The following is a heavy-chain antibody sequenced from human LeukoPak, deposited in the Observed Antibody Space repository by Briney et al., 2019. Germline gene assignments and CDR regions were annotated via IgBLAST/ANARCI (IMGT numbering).Heavy chain of an antibody. CDR1: GFTFSSYG. J-gene: IGHJ4*02. CDR3: AKDITIAAAGLFDY. Sequence: GGSLRLSCAASGFTFSSYGMPWFRQAPGKGLEWGAFIRYDGSNKYYADSVKGRFTISRDNSKNTLYLQMNSLGAEDTAVYYCAKDITIAAAGLFDYWGQGTLVTVSS. CDR2: IRYDGSNK. V-gene: IGHV3-30*02. D-gene: IGHD6-13*01.